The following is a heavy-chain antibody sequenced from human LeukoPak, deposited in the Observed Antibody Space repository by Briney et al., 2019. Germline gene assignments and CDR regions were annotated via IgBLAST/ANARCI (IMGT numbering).Heavy chain of an antibody. V-gene: IGHV3-23*01. CDR3: AKDVIRGAISYFES. J-gene: IGHJ4*02. CDR2: ITGRGETT. Sequence: PGGSLRLSCVVSGFNFRGAAMSWVRQGPGKGLEWVAGITGRGETTFYADSVKGRFTISRDNSNNTLFLQVSSLRAEDTAVYYCAKDVIRGAISYFESWGQGTLVAVSS. D-gene: IGHD3-10*01. CDR1: GFNFRGAA.